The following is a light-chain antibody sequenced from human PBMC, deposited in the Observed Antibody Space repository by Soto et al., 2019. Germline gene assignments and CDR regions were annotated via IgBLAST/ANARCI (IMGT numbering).Light chain of an antibody. CDR3: QQYGASPRVT. CDR2: GSS. CDR1: QSVSSSY. V-gene: IGKV3-20*01. J-gene: IGKJ5*01. Sequence: ELVLTQSPGTLSLSPGERTTLSCRASQSVSSSYLAWYQQKPGQSPRLLIYGSSSRATGIPDRFSGRGSGTDFTLTISRLEPEDFAVYYCQQYGASPRVTFGQGTRLEI.